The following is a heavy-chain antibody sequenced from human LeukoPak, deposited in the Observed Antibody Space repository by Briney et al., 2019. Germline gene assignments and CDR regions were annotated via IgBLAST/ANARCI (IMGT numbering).Heavy chain of an antibody. V-gene: IGHV3-7*01. CDR3: ARGHYSPWDHCFDY. CDR2: IKQDGSEE. Sequence: AGGSPRLSCAASGFSFSSYWMNWVRQAPGKGLEWVANIKQDGSEEYYVDSLKGRFTISRDNAKNSVYLQMNNLRADDTAVYYCARGHYSPWDHCFDYWGQGSLVTVSS. CDR1: GFSFSSYW. D-gene: IGHD5-18*01. J-gene: IGHJ4*02.